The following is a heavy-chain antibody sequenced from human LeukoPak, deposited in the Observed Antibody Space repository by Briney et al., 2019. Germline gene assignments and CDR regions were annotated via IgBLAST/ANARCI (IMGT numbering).Heavy chain of an antibody. CDR3: ARVSGSYHNWFDP. V-gene: IGHV1-69*05. Sequence: SVKVSCKASGGTFSSYAISWVRQAPGQGLEWMGGIIPIFGTANYAQKFQGRVTITTDESTSTAYMELSSLRSEDTTVYYCARVSGSYHNWFDPWGQGTLVTVSS. J-gene: IGHJ5*02. D-gene: IGHD1-26*01. CDR1: GGTFSSYA. CDR2: IIPIFGTA.